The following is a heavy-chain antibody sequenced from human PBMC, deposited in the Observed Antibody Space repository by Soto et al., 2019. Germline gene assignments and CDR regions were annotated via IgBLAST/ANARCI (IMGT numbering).Heavy chain of an antibody. CDR1: GFTFSDYY. Sequence: QVQLVESGGGLVKPGGSLRLSCAASGFTFSDYYMSWIRQAPGKGLEWVSYISSSSSYTNYADSVKGRFTISRDNAKNSLYLQMNSLRAEDTAMYYCARPSSWEATWYFDLWGRGTLVTVSS. CDR2: ISSSSSYT. D-gene: IGHD1-26*01. V-gene: IGHV3-11*05. CDR3: ARPSSWEATWYFDL. J-gene: IGHJ2*01.